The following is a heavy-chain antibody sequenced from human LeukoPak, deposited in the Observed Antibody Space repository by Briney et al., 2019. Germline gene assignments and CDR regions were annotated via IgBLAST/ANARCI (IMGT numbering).Heavy chain of an antibody. J-gene: IGHJ4*02. CDR2: IYSAGST. D-gene: IGHD3-22*01. CDR1: GFTVSGNY. Sequence: GGSLRLSCAASGFTVSGNYMSWVRQAPGKGLEWVSVIYSAGSTYYTDSVRGRFTISRDNSKNALYLQMNSLRAEDTAVYYCARDHPYYHDNWGQGTLVTVSS. CDR3: ARDHPYYHDN. V-gene: IGHV3-53*01.